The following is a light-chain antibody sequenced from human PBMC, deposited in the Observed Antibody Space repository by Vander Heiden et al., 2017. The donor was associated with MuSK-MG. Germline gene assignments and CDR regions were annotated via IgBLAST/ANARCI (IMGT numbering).Light chain of an antibody. J-gene: IGLJ2*01. Sequence: SYEVTHPPSVSVSPGQTASITCSGDNLGDKYACWYQQKPGQSPVLVIYQDSKRPSGIPERFSGSNSGNTATLTISGTQAMDEADYYCQAWDSSTVVFGGGTKLTVL. V-gene: IGLV3-1*01. CDR2: QDS. CDR3: QAWDSSTVV. CDR1: NLGDKY.